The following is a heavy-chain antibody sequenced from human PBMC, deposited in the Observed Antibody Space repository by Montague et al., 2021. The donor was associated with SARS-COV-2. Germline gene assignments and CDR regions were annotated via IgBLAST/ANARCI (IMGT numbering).Heavy chain of an antibody. CDR3: ARDRGYGDFYYYGMDV. CDR2: ISSSGSTI. CDR1: GFTFSNYE. J-gene: IGHJ6*02. V-gene: IGHV3-48*03. Sequence: SLRLSCAASGFTFSNYEMNWVRQAPGKGLEWVLYISSSGSTIYHADSVKGRFTISRDNAQNSLYLQMNSLRAEDTGVYYCARDRGYGDFYYYGMDVWGQGTTVTVSS. D-gene: IGHD3-10*01.